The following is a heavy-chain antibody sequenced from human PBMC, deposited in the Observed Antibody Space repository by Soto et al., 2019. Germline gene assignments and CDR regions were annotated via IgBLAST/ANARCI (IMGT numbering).Heavy chain of an antibody. V-gene: IGHV3-23*01. CDR1: GFIFTTYA. CDR2: ISSSGEST. CDR3: AHPRGYGVFDAVDI. J-gene: IGHJ3*02. Sequence: GGSLRLSCATSGFIFTTYAMNWVRQAPGKGLEWVSAISSSGESTFYADSVRGRFTISRDNSLNTLYLHMRSLRPEDTAVYYCAHPRGYGVFDAVDIWGQGTMVTVSS. D-gene: IGHD4-17*01.